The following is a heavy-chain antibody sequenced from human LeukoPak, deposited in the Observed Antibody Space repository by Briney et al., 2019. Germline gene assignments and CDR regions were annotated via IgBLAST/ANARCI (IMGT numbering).Heavy chain of an antibody. D-gene: IGHD3-3*01. Sequence: PSQTLSLTCTVCGGSISSGSYYWSWIRQPGGKGLEWIGRIYKSGSTNYNPSLKSRVTISVDTSKNQFSLKLSPVTAADTAVYYCAGDYDFWSGYPHAYDAFDIWGQGTMVTVSS. V-gene: IGHV4-61*02. CDR1: GGSISSGSYY. CDR3: AGDYDFWSGYPHAYDAFDI. CDR2: IYKSGST. J-gene: IGHJ3*02.